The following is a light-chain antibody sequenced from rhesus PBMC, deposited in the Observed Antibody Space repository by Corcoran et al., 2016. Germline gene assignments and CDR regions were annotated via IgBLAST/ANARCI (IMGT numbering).Light chain of an antibody. J-gene: IGKJ1*01. CDR1: QGIISW. CDR2: KAS. V-gene: IGKV1-22*01. CDR3: LQCTRSPWT. Sequence: DIQMTQSPSSLSASVGDKVTIPFRASQGIISWLAWYQLKPGEAPKLLIYKASSLQRGVPSRFSGSGSGTDFTLTISSLQPEEFATYYCLQCTRSPWTFGQGTKVEIK.